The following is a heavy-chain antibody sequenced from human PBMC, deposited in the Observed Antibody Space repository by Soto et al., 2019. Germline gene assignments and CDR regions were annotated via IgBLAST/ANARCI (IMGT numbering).Heavy chain of an antibody. D-gene: IGHD6-6*01. V-gene: IGHV1-69*06. J-gene: IGHJ5*02. CDR2: IIPIFGTA. CDR3: AREIAARPPWFDP. CDR1: GGTFSSYA. Sequence: SVKVSCKASGGTFSSYAISWVRQAPGQGLEWMGGIIPIFGTANYAQKFQGRVTITADKSTSTAYMELSSLRSEDTAVYYCAREIAARPPWFDPWGQGTLATVSS.